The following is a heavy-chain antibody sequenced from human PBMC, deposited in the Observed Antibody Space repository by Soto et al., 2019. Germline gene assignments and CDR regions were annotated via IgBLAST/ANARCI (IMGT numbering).Heavy chain of an antibody. CDR1: GGSISSGGYY. CDR2: IYYSGST. Sequence: SETLSLTCTVSGGSISSGGYYWSWIRQHPGKGLEWIGYIYYSGSTYYNPSLKSRVTISVDTSKNQFSLKLSSVTAADTAVYYCARDRRFNGGSKLDYWGQGNLVTVSS. CDR3: ARDRRFNGGSKLDY. J-gene: IGHJ4*02. V-gene: IGHV4-31*03.